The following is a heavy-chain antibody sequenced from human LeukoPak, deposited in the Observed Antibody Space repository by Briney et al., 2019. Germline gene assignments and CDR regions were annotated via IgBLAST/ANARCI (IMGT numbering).Heavy chain of an antibody. J-gene: IGHJ6*03. CDR1: GFTFDDYA. D-gene: IGHD3-10*01. CDR2: ISGDGGST. Sequence: PGGSLRLSCAASGFTFDDYAMHWVRQAPGKGLEWVSLISGDGGSTYYAGSVKGRFTISRDNSKNSLYLQMNSLRTEDTALYYCAKAHVGVNYYYYYMDVRGKGTTVTVSS. V-gene: IGHV3-43*02. CDR3: AKAHVGVNYYYYYMDV.